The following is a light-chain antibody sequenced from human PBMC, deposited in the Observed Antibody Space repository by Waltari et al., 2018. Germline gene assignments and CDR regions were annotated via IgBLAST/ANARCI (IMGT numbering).Light chain of an antibody. CDR2: DVS. Sequence: QSALTQPASVSGSPGQSITIYCTGTSSDVGGYNFVSWYQQHPGKAPKLMIYDVSKRPSGVPDRFSGSKSGNTASLTISGLQAEDEADYYCCSYGGTYSWVFGGGTKLTVL. CDR3: CSYGGTYSWV. J-gene: IGLJ3*02. CDR1: SSDVGGYNF. V-gene: IGLV2-11*01.